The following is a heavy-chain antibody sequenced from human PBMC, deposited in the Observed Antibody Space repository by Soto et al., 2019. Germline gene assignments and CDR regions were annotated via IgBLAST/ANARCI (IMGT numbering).Heavy chain of an antibody. CDR1: GYTFTGYF. CDR2: INSNSGAT. D-gene: IGHD3-3*01. V-gene: IGHV1-2*02. CDR3: ARGGGTILAPLP. Sequence: QVQLVQSGAEVKKPGASVKVSCKASGYTFTGYFMHWVRQALGQGLEWMGWINSNSGATKYAQKFQGRVTLSRDTSISTAYMELSGLRSDDTAVYYCARGGGTILAPLPWGQGTLVTVSS. J-gene: IGHJ5*02.